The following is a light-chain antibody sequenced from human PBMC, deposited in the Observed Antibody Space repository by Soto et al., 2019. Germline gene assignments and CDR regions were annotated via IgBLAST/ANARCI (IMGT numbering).Light chain of an antibody. CDR3: MQALPTPYP. V-gene: IGKV2-28*01. Sequence: EIVMTQSPPSLTVTPGEPASISCRSSQRLLHSNGNYFLDWYLQKPGQSPQLLIYLGFNRASGVPDRVSGSGAGTDFTLKISRVEAEDGGGYYCMQALPTPYPFGQGTRLEIK. J-gene: IGKJ2*01. CDR2: LGF. CDR1: QRLLHSNGNYF.